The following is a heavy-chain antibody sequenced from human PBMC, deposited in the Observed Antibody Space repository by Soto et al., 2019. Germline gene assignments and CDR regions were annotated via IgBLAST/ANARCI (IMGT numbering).Heavy chain of an antibody. V-gene: IGHV4-31*03. CDR1: GGSISSGGYY. J-gene: IGHJ5*02. Sequence: SETLSLTCTVSGGSISSGGYYWSWIRQHPGKGLEWIGYICYSGGTYYNPSLKSRVTISVDTSKNQFSLNLSSVTAADTAVYYCARDDYYGSGSKFDPWGQGTLVTVSS. CDR2: ICYSGGT. D-gene: IGHD3-10*01. CDR3: ARDDYYGSGSKFDP.